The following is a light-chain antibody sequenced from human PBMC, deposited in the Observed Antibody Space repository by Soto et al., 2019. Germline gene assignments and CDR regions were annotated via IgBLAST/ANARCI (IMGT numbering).Light chain of an antibody. J-gene: IGKJ3*01. Sequence: EIGLTQSPAALSLSPGERATLSCRASQSVTCYLAWYQQKLGQAPRLLIYDASSRATGIPARFSRSGSATHFTLAITSLETKDFAGYYCQQRSNWPSFAFGPGTQVDIK. CDR2: DAS. V-gene: IGKV3-11*01. CDR3: QQRSNWPSFA. CDR1: QSVTCY.